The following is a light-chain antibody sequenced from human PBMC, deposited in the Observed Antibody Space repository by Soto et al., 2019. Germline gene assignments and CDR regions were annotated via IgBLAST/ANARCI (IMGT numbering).Light chain of an antibody. CDR2: EVT. CDR1: SSEVGSYNL. Sequence: QSVLTHPASAAWDPGQSITISCTGTSSEVGSYNLVSWYQQHPGYAPKLMIYEVTKRPSGVSKRCYGSRSGNTASLTIYGLKAEDGAVDYGGSYAGSSILGFGGGSQLTV. CDR3: GSYAGSSILG. J-gene: IGLJ7*01. V-gene: IGLV2-23*02.